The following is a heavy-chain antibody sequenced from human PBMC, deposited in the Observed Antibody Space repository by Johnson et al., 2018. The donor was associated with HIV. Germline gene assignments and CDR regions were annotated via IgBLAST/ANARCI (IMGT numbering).Heavy chain of an antibody. CDR3: SREWIVGATNAFDI. J-gene: IGHJ3*02. CDR1: QFTFSSYY. CDR2: VNPNGGST. Sequence: VQLVESGGGLAKPAWSPRVSCAASQFTFSSYYMKCVRQAPGNGLELVGQVNPNGGSTCLIDFGKDRFNTSRDRAKNSLYLQMNSLRAEDTALYYCSREWIVGATNAFDIWGQGTMVTVSS. D-gene: IGHD1-26*01. V-gene: IGHV3-25*03.